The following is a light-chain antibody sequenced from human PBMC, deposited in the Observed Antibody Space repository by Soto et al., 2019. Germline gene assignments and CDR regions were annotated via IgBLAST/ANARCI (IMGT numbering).Light chain of an antibody. CDR2: GAS. Sequence: EIVLTQFPGTLSLSPGERATLSCRASQSVSSRYLAWYQQKPGQAPRLLIYGASSRATGIPDRFSGSGSGTDFTLTISGLEPEDFSVYYWQQYGSSRTCREGTEVEIK. J-gene: IGKJ1*01. V-gene: IGKV3-20*01. CDR1: QSVSSRY. CDR3: QQYGSSRT.